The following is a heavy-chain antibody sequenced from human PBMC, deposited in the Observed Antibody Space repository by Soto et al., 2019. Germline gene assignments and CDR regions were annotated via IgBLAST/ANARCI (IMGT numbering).Heavy chain of an antibody. D-gene: IGHD3-22*01. CDR3: AGATQYFFDISGFPAAPHFATDS. Sequence: SETLSLTCAVSGGSISSGGYSWNWIRQTPGKGLEWIGYIYQSGNAYYNPSLQSRAIISVHNSENQFSLKVTSVTAADTAVYYCAGATQYFFDISGFPAAPHFATDSWGQGTMVTV. V-gene: IGHV4-30-2*01. CDR2: IYQSGNA. CDR1: GGSISSGGYS. J-gene: IGHJ3*01.